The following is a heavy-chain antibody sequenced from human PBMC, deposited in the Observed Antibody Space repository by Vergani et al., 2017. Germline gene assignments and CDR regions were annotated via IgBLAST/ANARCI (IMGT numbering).Heavy chain of an antibody. J-gene: IGHJ6*01. CDR2: IIPVFGTV. CDR3: ASPLRFCSGPPRFFGLGV. D-gene: IGHD3-3*01. Sequence: QVQLVQSGAEVKKPGSSVKVSCKASGGTRSSDAFTWVRQAPGHGLEWMGRIIPVFGTVEYAQRFQGRVDITADDATNTAYMELSGLRSEDTAIYYCASPLRFCSGPPRFFGLGVWGQGTMVNGAS. CDR1: GGTRSSDA. V-gene: IGHV1-69*15.